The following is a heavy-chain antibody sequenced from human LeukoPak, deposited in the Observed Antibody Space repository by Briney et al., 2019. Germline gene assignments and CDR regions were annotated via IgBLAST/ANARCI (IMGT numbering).Heavy chain of an antibody. D-gene: IGHD3-3*01. Sequence: GESLRLSCAASGFTFSSYAMHWVRQAPGKGLEWVAVISYDGSNKYYADSVKGRFTISRDNSKNTLYLQMNSLRAEDTAVYYCARDGNALWSGFYTLYYYYGMDVWGQGTTVTVSS. CDR2: ISYDGSNK. CDR3: ARDGNALWSGFYTLYYYYGMDV. V-gene: IGHV3-30-3*01. CDR1: GFTFSSYA. J-gene: IGHJ6*02.